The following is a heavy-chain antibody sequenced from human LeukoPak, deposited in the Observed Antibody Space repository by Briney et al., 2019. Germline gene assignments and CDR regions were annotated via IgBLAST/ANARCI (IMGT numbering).Heavy chain of an antibody. Sequence: GASVKISCKASGGTFSSYAISWVRQAPGQGLEWMGGIIPIFGTANYAQKFQGRVTITADESTSTAYMELSSLTSEDTAVYYCARDAVAARPAYYFDYWGQGTLVTVSS. CDR1: GGTFSSYA. V-gene: IGHV1-69*13. CDR2: IIPIFGTA. J-gene: IGHJ4*02. CDR3: ARDAVAARPAYYFDY. D-gene: IGHD6-6*01.